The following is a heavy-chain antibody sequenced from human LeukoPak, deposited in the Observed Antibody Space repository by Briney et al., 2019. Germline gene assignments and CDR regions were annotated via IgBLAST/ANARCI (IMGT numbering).Heavy chain of an antibody. CDR1: GFTFSSYA. CDR2: ISGSGGST. D-gene: IGHD3-22*01. V-gene: IGHV3-23*01. J-gene: IGHJ3*02. CDR3: AKDLLRGYYDSTIPYADDAFDI. Sequence: GGSLRLSCAASGFTFSSYAMSWVRQAPGKGLEWVSAISGSGGSTYYADSVKGRFTISRDNSKNTLYLQMNSLRAEDTAVYYCAKDLLRGYYDSTIPYADDAFDIWGQGTMVTVSS.